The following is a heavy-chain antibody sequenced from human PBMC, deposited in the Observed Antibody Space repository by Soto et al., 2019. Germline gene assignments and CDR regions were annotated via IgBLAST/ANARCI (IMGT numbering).Heavy chain of an antibody. V-gene: IGHV1-69*13. Sequence: SVKVSCKASGGTFSRYAISGVRQSAGQGLEGVGVIIPIIGTANYAQKFQGRVTITEDEYTRTDYMELSSLRSDATAVYYCTETGTTGYYGMDVWGQGTTVTVSS. CDR3: TETGTTGYYGMDV. CDR2: IIPIIGTA. D-gene: IGHD1-7*01. CDR1: GGTFSRYA. J-gene: IGHJ6*02.